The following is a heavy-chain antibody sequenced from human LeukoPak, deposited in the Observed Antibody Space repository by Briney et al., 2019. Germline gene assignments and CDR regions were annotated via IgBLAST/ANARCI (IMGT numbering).Heavy chain of an antibody. CDR1: GFTFSSCG. V-gene: IGHV3-30*02. D-gene: IGHD6-13*01. J-gene: IGHJ4*02. CDR2: IRYDGSNK. CDR3: ARGGYSSSWYTRKGVDY. Sequence: GGSLRLSCAASGFTFSSCGMHWVRQAPGKGLEWVAFIRYDGSNKYYADSVKGRFTISRDNSKNTLYLQMNSLRAEDTAVYYCARGGYSSSWYTRKGVDYWGQGTLVTVSS.